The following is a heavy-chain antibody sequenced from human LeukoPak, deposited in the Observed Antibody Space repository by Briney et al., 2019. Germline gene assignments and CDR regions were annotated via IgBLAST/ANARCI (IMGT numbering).Heavy chain of an antibody. CDR1: GGSISSGGYY. Sequence: PSETLSLTCTVSGGSISSGGYYWSWIRQHPGKGLEWIGYIYYSGSTNYNPSLKSRVTISVDTSKNQFSLKLSSVTAADTAVYYCARFIAVAGTFDYWGQGTLVTVSS. CDR3: ARFIAVAGTFDY. V-gene: IGHV4-61*08. D-gene: IGHD6-19*01. CDR2: IYYSGST. J-gene: IGHJ4*02.